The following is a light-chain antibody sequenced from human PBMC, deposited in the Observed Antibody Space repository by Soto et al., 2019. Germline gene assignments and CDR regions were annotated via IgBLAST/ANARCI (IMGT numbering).Light chain of an antibody. CDR1: QSISSY. CDR3: QQIDSNPLT. J-gene: IGKJ4*02. Sequence: ASQSISSYLNWYQQKPGKAPKXXIYAASSLQSGVPSRFSGSGSGTDFTLTISSLQPEDFATYYCQQIDSNPLTFGEGTKVDI. V-gene: IGKV1-39*01. CDR2: AAS.